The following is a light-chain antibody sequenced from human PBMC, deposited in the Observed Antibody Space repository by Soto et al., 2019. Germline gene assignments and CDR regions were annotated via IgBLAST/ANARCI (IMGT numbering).Light chain of an antibody. CDR3: AARDDSLSGVA. J-gene: IGLJ2*01. CDR2: GNN. V-gene: IGLV1-47*01. CDR1: SSNIGSNY. Sequence: QPVLTQPPSASGTPGQRVTISCSGSSSNIGSNYVYWYQQLPGTAPKLLIYGNNQRPSGVPDRVSGSKSGTSASLAISGLRSEDEADYYCAARDDSLSGVAFGGGTKLTVL.